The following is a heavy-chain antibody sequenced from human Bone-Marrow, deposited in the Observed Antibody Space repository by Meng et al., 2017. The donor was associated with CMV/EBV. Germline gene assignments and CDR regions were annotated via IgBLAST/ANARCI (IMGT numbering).Heavy chain of an antibody. Sequence: ASVKVSCKASGYTFTGYYMHWVRQAPGQGLEWMGWINPNSGGTNYAQKFQGRVTMTRDTSISTAYMELSRLRSDDTAVYFCARALIRGVRIDHWGQGTLVTVSS. CDR3: ARALIRGVRIDH. CDR1: GYTFTGYY. V-gene: IGHV1-2*02. CDR2: INPNSGGT. J-gene: IGHJ4*02. D-gene: IGHD3-10*01.